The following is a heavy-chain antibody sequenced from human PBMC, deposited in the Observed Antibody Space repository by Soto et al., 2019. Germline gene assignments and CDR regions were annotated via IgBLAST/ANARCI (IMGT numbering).Heavy chain of an antibody. CDR3: ARGGGEERGVLMVYAIGY. V-gene: IGHV4-34*01. CDR1: GGSFSGYY. Sequence: QVQLQQWGAGLLKPSETLSLTCAVYGGSFSGYYWSWIRQPPGKGLEWIGENNHSGSTNYNPSLKRRVTISVDTSKNQFSLKLSSVTAADTAVYYCARGGGEERGVLMVYAIGYWGQGTLVTVSS. D-gene: IGHD2-8*01. CDR2: NNHSGST. J-gene: IGHJ4*02.